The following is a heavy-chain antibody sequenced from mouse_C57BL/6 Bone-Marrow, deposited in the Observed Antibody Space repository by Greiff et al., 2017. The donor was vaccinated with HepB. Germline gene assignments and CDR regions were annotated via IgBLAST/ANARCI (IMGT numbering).Heavy chain of an antibody. Sequence: EVHLVESGGGLVKPGGSLKLSCAASGFTFSSYAMSWVRQTPEKRLEWVATISDGGSYTYYPDNVKGRFTISRDNAKNNLYLQMSHLKSEDTAMYYCARDEWGQGTSVTVSS. V-gene: IGHV5-4*01. CDR1: GFTFSSYA. CDR2: ISDGGSYT. J-gene: IGHJ4*01. CDR3: ARDE.